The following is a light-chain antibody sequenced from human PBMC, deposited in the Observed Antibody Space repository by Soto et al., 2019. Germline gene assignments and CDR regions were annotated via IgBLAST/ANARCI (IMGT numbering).Light chain of an antibody. V-gene: IGLV3-21*02. J-gene: IGLJ1*01. CDR3: QVWDSSSDHCV. Sequence: SYELTQPPSVSVAPGQTTRITCGGDNIGSKSVHWYQQRPGQAPVLVVYDDSGRPSGIPERFSGSNSGNAATLSISRVEAGDEADYYCQVWDSSSDHCVFGTGTRSPS. CDR1: NIGSKS. CDR2: DDS.